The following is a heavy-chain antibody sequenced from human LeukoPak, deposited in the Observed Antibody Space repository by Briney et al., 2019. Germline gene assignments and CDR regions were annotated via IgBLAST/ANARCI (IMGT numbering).Heavy chain of an antibody. Sequence: GGSLRLSCAASGFTFDDYAMHWVRQAPGKGLEWVSGISWNSGSIGYADSVKGRFTISRDNAKNSLYLQMNSLRAEDMALYYCAKQRKGYCSSTSCWGYFDYWGQGTLVTVSS. D-gene: IGHD2-2*01. J-gene: IGHJ4*02. CDR2: ISWNSGSI. V-gene: IGHV3-9*03. CDR1: GFTFDDYA. CDR3: AKQRKGYCSSTSCWGYFDY.